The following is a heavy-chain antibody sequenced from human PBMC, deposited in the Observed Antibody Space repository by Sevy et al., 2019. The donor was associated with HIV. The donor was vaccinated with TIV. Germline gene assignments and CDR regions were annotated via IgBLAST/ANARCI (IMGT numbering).Heavy chain of an antibody. J-gene: IGHJ4*02. Sequence: GGSLRLSCAASGFSISPYAFHWVRQAPGKGLEWVALMSYDGSTRYYADSAKGRFAISKDNSKNTLYLQMNSLRIEDTAIYYWWRKAGYSTGWYAGYWGQGTLVTVSS. CDR2: MSYDGSTR. D-gene: IGHD6-19*01. V-gene: IGHV3-30*09. CDR3: WRKAGYSTGWYAGY. CDR1: GFSISPYA.